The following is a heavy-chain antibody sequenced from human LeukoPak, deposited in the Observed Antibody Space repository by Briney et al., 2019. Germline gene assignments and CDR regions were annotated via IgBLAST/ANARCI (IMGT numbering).Heavy chain of an antibody. Sequence: GESLKISCKGSGYSFTSYWIGWVRQMPGKGLEWMGIIYPGDSDTRYSPSFQGQVTISADKSISTAYLQWSSLKASDTAMYYCARHEAYYYDSSGYPVLGFDPWGQGTLVTVSS. CDR3: ARHEAYYYDSSGYPVLGFDP. V-gene: IGHV5-51*01. CDR2: IYPGDSDT. CDR1: GYSFTSYW. D-gene: IGHD3-22*01. J-gene: IGHJ5*02.